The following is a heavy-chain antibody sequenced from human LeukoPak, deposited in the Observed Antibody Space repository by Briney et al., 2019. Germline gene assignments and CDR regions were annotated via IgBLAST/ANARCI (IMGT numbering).Heavy chain of an antibody. CDR3: ARDWLSGVSADKTEFDP. V-gene: IGHV1-18*01. Sequence: ASVKVSCKASGYTFTKFGFSWVRQAPGQGLEWMGWISTYNGNTYYAQNLQGRLTLTTDASTTTAYMELRSLRSDDTAVYYCARDWLSGVSADKTEFDPWGQGTLVTVSS. D-gene: IGHD3-10*01. J-gene: IGHJ5*02. CDR1: GYTFTKFG. CDR2: ISTYNGNT.